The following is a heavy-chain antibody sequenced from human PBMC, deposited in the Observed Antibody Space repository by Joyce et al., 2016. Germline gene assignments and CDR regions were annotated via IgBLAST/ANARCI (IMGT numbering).Heavy chain of an antibody. D-gene: IGHD6-19*01. CDR1: SGLFSGFF. Sequence: QVQLQQWGAGLLKTSETLSLTCAVYSGLFSGFFWSWVRQPPGKGLEWIGDITNSGATHYNPSLKSRLTMSVDTSKKEFSLKLSSVTVAETAIYYCARSQWLAPLMYWGQGTPVTVAS. V-gene: IGHV4-34*02. J-gene: IGHJ4*02. CDR3: ARSQWLAPLMY. CDR2: ITNSGAT.